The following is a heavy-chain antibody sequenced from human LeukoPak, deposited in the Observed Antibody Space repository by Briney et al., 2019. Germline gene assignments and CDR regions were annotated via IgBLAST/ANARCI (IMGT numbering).Heavy chain of an antibody. CDR2: ISWNSGSI. J-gene: IGHJ4*02. V-gene: IGHV3-9*01. CDR3: AKAQTGYSSGPDDY. D-gene: IGHD6-19*01. Sequence: PGGSLRLSCAASGFTFDDYAMHWVRQAPGKGLEWVSGISWNSGSIGYADSVKGRFTISRDNAKNSLYLQMNSLRAEDTALYYCAKAQTGYSSGPDDYWGQGTLVTVSS. CDR1: GFTFDDYA.